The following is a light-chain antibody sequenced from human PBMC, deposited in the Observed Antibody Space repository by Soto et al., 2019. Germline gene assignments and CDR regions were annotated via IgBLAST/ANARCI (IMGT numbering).Light chain of an antibody. CDR2: EVS. CDR3: SSYTSSSTSYG. CDR1: SSDVGGYNY. J-gene: IGLJ1*01. V-gene: IGLV2-14*01. Sequence: QSALTQPASVSGSPGQSITISCTGTSSDVGGYNYVSWYQQHPGKAPKLMISEVSNRPSGVSNRFSGSKSGNTASLTISGLQAEDEAEYYCSSYTSSSTSYGSGSGTKVTVL.